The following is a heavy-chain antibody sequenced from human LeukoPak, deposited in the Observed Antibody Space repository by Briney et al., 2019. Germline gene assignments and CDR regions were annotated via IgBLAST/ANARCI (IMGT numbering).Heavy chain of an antibody. V-gene: IGHV1-2*02. CDR1: GYTFTGYY. J-gene: IGHJ3*02. CDR2: INPNSGGT. CDR3: ATGLTNLLVAFDI. D-gene: IGHD2/OR15-2a*01. Sequence: ASVKVSCKASGYTFTGYYMHWVRQAPGLGLEWMGWINPNSGGTNYAQKFQGRVTMTRDTSISTAYMELSRLRSDDTAVYYCATGLTNLLVAFDIWGQGTMVTVSS.